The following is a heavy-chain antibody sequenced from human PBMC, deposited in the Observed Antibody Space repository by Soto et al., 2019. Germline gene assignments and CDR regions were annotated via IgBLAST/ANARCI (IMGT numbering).Heavy chain of an antibody. Sequence: QVQLVQSGAEVKKPGSSVKVSCKASGGTFSSYAISWVRQAPGQGLEWMGGIIPIFGTANYAQKFQGRVTITADKSTSTAYMELSSRRSEDTAVYYCARGTIVVVVAAGPFDYWGQGTLVTVSS. V-gene: IGHV1-69*06. D-gene: IGHD2-15*01. CDR1: GGTFSSYA. CDR2: IIPIFGTA. J-gene: IGHJ4*02. CDR3: ARGTIVVVVAAGPFDY.